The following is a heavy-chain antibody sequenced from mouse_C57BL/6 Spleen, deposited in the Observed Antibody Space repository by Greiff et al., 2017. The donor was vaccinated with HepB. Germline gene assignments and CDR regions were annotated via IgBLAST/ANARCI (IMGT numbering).Heavy chain of an antibody. V-gene: IGHV5-4*01. CDR2: ISDGGSYT. CDR1: GFTFSSYA. CDR3: ARDRTTVVATGYFDV. Sequence: EVQVVESGGDLVKPGGSLKLSCAASGFTFSSYAMSWVRQTPEKRLEWVATISDGGSYTYYPDNVKGRFTISRDNAKNNLYLQMSHLKSEDTAMYYCARDRTTVVATGYFDVWGTGTTVTVSS. D-gene: IGHD1-1*01. J-gene: IGHJ1*03.